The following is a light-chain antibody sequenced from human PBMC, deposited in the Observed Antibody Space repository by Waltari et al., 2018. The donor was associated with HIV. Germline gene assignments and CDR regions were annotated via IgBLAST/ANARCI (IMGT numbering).Light chain of an antibody. CDR3: QVWDSSSDHYV. CDR1: NIGSKS. Sequence: SYVLPQPPSVSVAPGQTARITCGGNNIGSKSVHWYQQRPGQAPVLVVYDDSDRPSGIPERFSGSKSGNTATLTSSRAEAGDEADYYCQVWDSSSDHYVFGTGTKVTV. CDR2: DDS. V-gene: IGLV3-21*02. J-gene: IGLJ1*01.